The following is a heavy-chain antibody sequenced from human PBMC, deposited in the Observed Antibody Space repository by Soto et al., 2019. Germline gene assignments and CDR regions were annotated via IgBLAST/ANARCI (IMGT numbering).Heavy chain of an antibody. J-gene: IGHJ4*02. Sequence: SQTLSLTCTISGDSVSSNRAAWNWLKQSPSRGLEWLGRTYYRSKWYNDYAVSAKSRITINPDTSKNQFSLQLNSVTPEDTAVYYCARGDARRTNEYYFDYGGQGTLVTVSS. CDR3: ARGDARRTNEYYFDY. CDR2: TYYRSKWYN. CDR1: GDSVSSNRAA. D-gene: IGHD2-8*01. V-gene: IGHV6-1*01.